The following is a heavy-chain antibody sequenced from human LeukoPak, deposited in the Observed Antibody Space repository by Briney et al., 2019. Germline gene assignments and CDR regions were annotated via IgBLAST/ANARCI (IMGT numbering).Heavy chain of an antibody. CDR3: ASSLYGSGSYSHIDY. Sequence: ASVKVSCKASGYTFTSYYMHWVRQAPGQGLEWMGIINPSGGSTSYAQKFQGRVTMTRDTYTSTVYMELSSLRPEDTAVYYCASSLYGSGSYSHIDYWGQGTLVTVSS. D-gene: IGHD3-10*01. CDR1: GYTFTSYY. J-gene: IGHJ4*02. V-gene: IGHV1-46*01. CDR2: INPSGGST.